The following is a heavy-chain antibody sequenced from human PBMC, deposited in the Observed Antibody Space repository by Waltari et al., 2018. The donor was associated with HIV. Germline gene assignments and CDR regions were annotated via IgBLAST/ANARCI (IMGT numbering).Heavy chain of an antibody. CDR2: INAGKCNT. D-gene: IGHD3-22*01. Sequence: QVQLVQSGAEVKKPGASVKVSCKASGYIFTSHAMHWVRQAPGQRLEWMGWINAGKCNTKYSQKFQGRITITRDTSASTVYMELSSLRSEDTSVYFCARAIDYYDSSGFQHWGQGTLVTVSS. V-gene: IGHV1-3*01. J-gene: IGHJ1*01. CDR1: GYIFTSHA. CDR3: ARAIDYYDSSGFQH.